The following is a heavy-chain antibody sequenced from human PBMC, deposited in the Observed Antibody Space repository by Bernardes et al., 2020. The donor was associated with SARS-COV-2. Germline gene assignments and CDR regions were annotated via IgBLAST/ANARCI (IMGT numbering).Heavy chain of an antibody. Sequence: SVKVSCKASGYTFTHYYIHWVRQAPGHGFEWMGWINPSSGVTNYAQKFQGGVTMTRDTSISTAYMELSSLRADDTAVFYCARGPISSIDYWGQGSLVTVSS. V-gene: IGHV1-2*02. CDR1: GYTFTHYY. J-gene: IGHJ4*02. CDR3: ARGPISSIDY. D-gene: IGHD3-10*01. CDR2: INPSSGVT.